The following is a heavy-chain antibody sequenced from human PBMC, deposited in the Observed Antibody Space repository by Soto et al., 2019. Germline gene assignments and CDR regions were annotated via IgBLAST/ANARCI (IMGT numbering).Heavy chain of an antibody. CDR1: GFPFDDYA. J-gene: IGHJ4*02. D-gene: IGHD5-12*01. CDR3: ETGSRAGYNYYFDS. Sequence: GGSLRLSCAASGFPFDDYAMHWLRQAPGKGLEWVSLIIWDGGATDYADSVKGRFTISRDNSKKSLYLQMNSLRAEDTALYYCETGSRAGYNYYFDSWGQGTLVTVSS. V-gene: IGHV3-43D*04. CDR2: IIWDGGAT.